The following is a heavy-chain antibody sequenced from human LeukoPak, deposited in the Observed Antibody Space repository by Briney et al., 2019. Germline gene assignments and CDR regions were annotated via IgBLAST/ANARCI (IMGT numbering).Heavy chain of an antibody. J-gene: IGHJ4*02. CDR3: ARDRWGRSILSY. V-gene: IGHV1-3*01. CDR1: GYTFTSYA. CDR2: INAGNGNT. Sequence: ASVKVCCKASGYTFTSYAMHWVRQAPGQRLEWMGWINAGNGNTKYSQKFQGRVTITRDTSASTAYMELSSLRSEDTAVYYCARDRWGRSILSYWGQGTLVTVSS. D-gene: IGHD3-9*01.